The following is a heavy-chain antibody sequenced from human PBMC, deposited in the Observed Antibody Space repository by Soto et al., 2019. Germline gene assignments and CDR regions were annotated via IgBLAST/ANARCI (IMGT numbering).Heavy chain of an antibody. V-gene: IGHV3-33*01. D-gene: IGHD3-10*01. CDR3: ARAGLGESFFDY. J-gene: IGHJ4*02. CDR2: IWYDGSNK. Sequence: ESGGGVVQPGRSLRLSCAASGFTFSSYGMHWVRQAPGKGLEWVAVIWYDGSNKYYADSVKGRFTISRDNSKNTLYLQMNSLRAEDTAVYYCARAGLGESFFDYWGQGTLVTVSS. CDR1: GFTFSSYG.